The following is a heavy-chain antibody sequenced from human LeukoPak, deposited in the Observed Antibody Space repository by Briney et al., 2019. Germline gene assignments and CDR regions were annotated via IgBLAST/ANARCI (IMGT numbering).Heavy chain of an antibody. Sequence: ASVTVSCTASGYTFTSYGISWVRQAPGQGLAWMGWISAYNGNTNYAQKLQGRVTMTTDTSTSTAYMELRSLRSDDTAVYYCARRSGYNWFDPWGQGTLVTVSS. CDR1: GYTFTSYG. V-gene: IGHV1-18*01. CDR3: ARRSGYNWFDP. D-gene: IGHD5-12*01. CDR2: ISAYNGNT. J-gene: IGHJ5*02.